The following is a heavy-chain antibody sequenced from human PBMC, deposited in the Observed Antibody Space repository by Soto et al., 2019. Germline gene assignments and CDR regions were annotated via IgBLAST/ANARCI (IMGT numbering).Heavy chain of an antibody. V-gene: IGHV1-69*05. CDR2: IIPIFATA. CDR1: GGTFSSYA. D-gene: IGHD1-26*01. CDR3: VRDIDPGGGLDRYFDY. Sequence: SVKVSCKASGGTFSSYAINWVRQAPGQGLEWMGGIIPIFATADYAQKFQGRVTMTRDTSTSTVYMELSSLRSEDTAVYYCVRDIDPGGGLDRYFDYWGQGTLVSVSS. J-gene: IGHJ4*02.